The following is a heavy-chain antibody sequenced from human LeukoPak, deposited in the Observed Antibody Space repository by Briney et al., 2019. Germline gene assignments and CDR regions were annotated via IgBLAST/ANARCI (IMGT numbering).Heavy chain of an antibody. D-gene: IGHD1-26*01. Sequence: ASVKVSCKASGYTFTTHGINWVRQAPGQGLEWMGWISSYNGDTKYAQNLQGRVTMTTDTSTSTDYMELRSLRSDDTAVYYCASLGVVGGAFDIWGQGTMVIVSS. CDR1: GYTFTTHG. J-gene: IGHJ3*02. CDR3: ASLGVVGGAFDI. V-gene: IGHV1-18*01. CDR2: ISSYNGDT.